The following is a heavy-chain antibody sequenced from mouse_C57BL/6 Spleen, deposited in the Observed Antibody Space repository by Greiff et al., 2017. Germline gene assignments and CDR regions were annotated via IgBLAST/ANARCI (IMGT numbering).Heavy chain of an antibody. Sequence: QVQLKESGAELVRPGASVTLSCKASGYTFTDYEMHWVKQTPVHGLEWIGAIDPETGGTAYNQKFKGKAILTADKSSSTAYMELRSLTSEDSAVYYCTRYYYGSSYYAMDYRGQGTSVTVSS. CDR2: IDPETGGT. CDR1: GYTFTDYE. CDR3: TRYYYGSSYYAMDY. J-gene: IGHJ4*01. D-gene: IGHD1-1*01. V-gene: IGHV1-15*01.